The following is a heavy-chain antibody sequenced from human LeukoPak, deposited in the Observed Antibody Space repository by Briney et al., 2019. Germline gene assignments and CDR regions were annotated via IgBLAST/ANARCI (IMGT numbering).Heavy chain of an antibody. V-gene: IGHV4-4*09. Sequence: SETLSLTCTVSGGSISSYYWSWIRQPPGKGLEWIGYFYTSGSTNYNPSLKSRVTVSVDTSKNQFSLKLSSVTAADTAVYYCASHSIFGVVDWGQGTLVTVSS. CDR3: ASHSIFGVVD. CDR1: GGSISSYY. D-gene: IGHD3-3*02. CDR2: FYTSGST. J-gene: IGHJ4*02.